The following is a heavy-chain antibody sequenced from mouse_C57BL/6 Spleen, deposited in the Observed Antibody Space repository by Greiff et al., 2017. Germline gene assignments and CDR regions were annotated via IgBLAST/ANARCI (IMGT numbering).Heavy chain of an antibody. CDR1: GYTFTSYG. Sequence: QVQLQQSGAELARPGASVKLSCKASGYTFTSYGISWVKQRTGQGLEWIGEIYPRSGNTYYNEKFKGKATLTADKSSSTAYMELRSLTYEDSAVYFCARSQDGTGWYFDVWGTGTTVTVSS. V-gene: IGHV1-81*01. D-gene: IGHD4-1*01. J-gene: IGHJ1*03. CDR3: ARSQDGTGWYFDV. CDR2: IYPRSGNT.